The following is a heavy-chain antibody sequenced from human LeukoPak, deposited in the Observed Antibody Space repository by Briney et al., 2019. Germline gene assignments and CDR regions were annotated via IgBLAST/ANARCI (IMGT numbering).Heavy chain of an antibody. D-gene: IGHD6-13*01. J-gene: IGHJ4*02. CDR1: GYTFTSYG. Sequence: ASVKVSCKASGYTFTSYGISWVRQAPGQGLEWMGWISAYSGNTNYAQKLQGRVTMTTDTSTSTAYMELRSLRSDDTAVYYCARDLTGYSSSYDFDYWGQGTLVTVSS. CDR2: ISAYSGNT. CDR3: ARDLTGYSSSYDFDY. V-gene: IGHV1-18*01.